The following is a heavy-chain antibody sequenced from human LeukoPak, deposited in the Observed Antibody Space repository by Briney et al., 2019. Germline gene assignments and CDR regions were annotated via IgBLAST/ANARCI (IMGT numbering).Heavy chain of an antibody. CDR2: ISYDGGNK. D-gene: IGHD2/OR15-2a*01. J-gene: IGHJ5*02. V-gene: IGHV3-30*18. Sequence: PGGSLRLSCAASGFTFSSYGMYWVRQAPGKGLEWVAIISYDGGNKYYGDSVKGRFTISRDNSKNTLYLQMNSLRAEDTAVYYCAKDSQKTISRNNWFDPWGQGTLVTVSS. CDR3: AKDSQKTISRNNWFDP. CDR1: GFTFSSYG.